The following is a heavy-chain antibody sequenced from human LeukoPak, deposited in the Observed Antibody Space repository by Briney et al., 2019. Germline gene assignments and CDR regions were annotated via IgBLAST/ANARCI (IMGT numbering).Heavy chain of an antibody. CDR3: ARGGYYYDSSGYSHLPDY. CDR1: GGTFSSYA. D-gene: IGHD3-22*01. CDR2: IIPIVGTA. J-gene: IGHJ4*02. V-gene: IGHV1-69*13. Sequence: SVKVSCKASGGTFSSYAFSWVRQAPGQGLEWMGGIIPIVGTANYAQMFQGRVTITADESTSTAYMELSSLRSEDTAVYYCARGGYYYDSSGYSHLPDYWGQGTLVTVSA.